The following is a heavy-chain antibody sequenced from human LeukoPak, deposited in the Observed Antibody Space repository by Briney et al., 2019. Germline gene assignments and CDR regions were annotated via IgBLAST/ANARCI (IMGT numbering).Heavy chain of an antibody. CDR3: ARDHISSSSNFDY. CDR2: INSDGSTT. CDR1: GSTFSSYW. D-gene: IGHD6-6*01. Sequence: PGGSLRLSCAASGSTFSSYWVHWVRQAPGKGLVWVSRINSDGSTTSYADSVKGRFTISRDNAKNTLYLQMNSLRAEDTAVYYCARDHISSSSNFDYWGQGTLVTVSS. J-gene: IGHJ4*02. V-gene: IGHV3-74*01.